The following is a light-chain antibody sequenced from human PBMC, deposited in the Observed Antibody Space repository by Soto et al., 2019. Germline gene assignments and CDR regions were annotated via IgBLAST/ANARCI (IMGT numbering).Light chain of an antibody. Sequence: IVLNHSPAALCLSPGERATLSCRASPSVSILLAWYQQKPGQAPRLLIYDASNRATGIPARFSGSGSGTDFTLTISRLEPEDFAVYYCQQRSNWPWTFGQGTKVDIK. CDR2: DAS. CDR1: PSVSIL. V-gene: IGKV3-11*01. J-gene: IGKJ1*01. CDR3: QQRSNWPWT.